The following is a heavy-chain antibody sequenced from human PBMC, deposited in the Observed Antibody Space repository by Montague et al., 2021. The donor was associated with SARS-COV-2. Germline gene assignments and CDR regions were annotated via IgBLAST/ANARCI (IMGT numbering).Heavy chain of an antibody. D-gene: IGHD1-26*01. CDR2: ISSSGSTI. V-gene: IGHV3-11*01. CDR3: ARDDLIVGNTKDYYYGMDV. Sequence: SLRLSWAASGLTFSDYYMSWIRQAPGKGLEWVSHISSSGSTINYADSVKGRFTISRDNAKNSLYLQMNSLRAEDTALYYCARDDLIVGNTKDYYYGMDVWGQGTTVTVSS. J-gene: IGHJ6*02. CDR1: GLTFSDYY.